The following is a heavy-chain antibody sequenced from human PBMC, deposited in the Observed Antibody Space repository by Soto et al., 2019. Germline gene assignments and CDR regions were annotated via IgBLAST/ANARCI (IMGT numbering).Heavy chain of an antibody. V-gene: IGHV3-74*01. CDR2: INPDGSRI. CDR3: ARVPVGAYGKFDP. CDR1: GFALSSYW. Sequence: EVQLVESGGGLVQAGGSLRLSCAASGFALSSYWMHWVRRVPGKWLVWVSRINPDGSRIDYADSVRGRFTISRDNAKNTLFLQMNNLRAEDTALYHCARVPVGAYGKFDPWGQGTLVTVSS. D-gene: IGHD2-8*02. J-gene: IGHJ5*02.